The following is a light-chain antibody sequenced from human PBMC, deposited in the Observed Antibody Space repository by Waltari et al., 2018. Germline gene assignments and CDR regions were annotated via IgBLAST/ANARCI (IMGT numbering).Light chain of an antibody. V-gene: IGLV2-14*03. J-gene: IGLJ2*01. Sequence: QSALTQPASVSGSPGQSISISCTGTSSDVGTYNYVSWYQQHPCKAPKLMIFDVSIRPSGVSNRFSGSKSGNTASLTSSGLQAEDEADYYCSSYISSSTLELFGGGTSLTVL. CDR3: SSYISSSTLEL. CDR1: SSDVGTYNY. CDR2: DVS.